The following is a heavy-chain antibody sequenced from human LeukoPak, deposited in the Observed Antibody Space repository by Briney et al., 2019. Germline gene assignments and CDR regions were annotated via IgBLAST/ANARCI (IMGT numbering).Heavy chain of an antibody. Sequence: GGSLRLSCAASGFTFSSYGMHWVRQAPGKGLEWVAVIWYDGTNKYYADSVKGRFTISRDNSKNTLYLQMNSLRAEDTAVYYCARDIGHYYGSGSLWGQGTLVTVSS. V-gene: IGHV3-33*01. CDR2: IWYDGTNK. J-gene: IGHJ4*02. CDR1: GFTFSSYG. CDR3: ARDIGHYYGSGSL. D-gene: IGHD3-10*01.